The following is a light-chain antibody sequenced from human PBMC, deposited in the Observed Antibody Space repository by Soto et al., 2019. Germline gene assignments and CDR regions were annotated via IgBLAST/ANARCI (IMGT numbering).Light chain of an antibody. J-gene: IGKJ5*01. CDR2: LGS. CDR3: MQARKIPPT. Sequence: IVMTQFPLSLPVTPGEPASISCRSSQSLLHSTGSNYLDWYLQKPGQSPQLLISLGSDRASGVPDSFSGSGSGKVFTLKISKVEAENVGVYYCMQARKIPPTFGQGTRREIK. V-gene: IGKV2-28*01. CDR1: QSLLHSTGSNY.